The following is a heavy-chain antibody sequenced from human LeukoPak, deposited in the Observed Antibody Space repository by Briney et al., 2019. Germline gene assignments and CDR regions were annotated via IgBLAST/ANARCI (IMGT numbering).Heavy chain of an antibody. J-gene: IGHJ4*02. CDR3: ARGGVSGGFDY. CDR2: INNDGSRT. D-gene: IGHD3-10*01. V-gene: IGHV3-74*01. CDR1: GFTLSNSW. Sequence: GGSLRLSCEASGFTLSNSWMFWVRQPPGKGLKYVSEINNDGSRTSYADSVKGRFTISRDGAENTLFLQMNSLRAEDTAVYFCARGGVSGGFDYWGQGTLVTVSS.